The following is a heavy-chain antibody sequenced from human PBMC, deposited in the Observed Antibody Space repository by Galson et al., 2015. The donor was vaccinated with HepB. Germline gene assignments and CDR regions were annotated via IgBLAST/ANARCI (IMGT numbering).Heavy chain of an antibody. D-gene: IGHD2-21*02. CDR2: ISGIGTAT. J-gene: IGHJ2*01. CDR3: ARDHIPLVTAIDWFFDL. Sequence: SLRLSCAASGFTFNNYALTWVRQAPGKGLEWVSAISGIGTATHYAASVKGRFTVSRDTSKNTVYLQMDSLRVEDTALYYCARDHIPLVTAIDWFFDLWGRGTLVTVSS. CDR1: GFTFNNYA. V-gene: IGHV3-23*01.